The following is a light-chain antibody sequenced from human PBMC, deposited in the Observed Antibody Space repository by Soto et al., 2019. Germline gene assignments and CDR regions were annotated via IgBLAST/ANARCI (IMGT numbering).Light chain of an antibody. Sequence: EIVMTQSPATLSVSPGERATLSCRASQSVSSSLAWYQQKPGHSPRLLISGASTRATCTPARFSGSGSGTEFTLTISSLQSEDFAVYYCPQYNSWGTLSFGGGTKVEIK. CDR1: QSVSSS. J-gene: IGKJ4*01. CDR2: GAS. V-gene: IGKV3-15*01. CDR3: PQYNSWGTLS.